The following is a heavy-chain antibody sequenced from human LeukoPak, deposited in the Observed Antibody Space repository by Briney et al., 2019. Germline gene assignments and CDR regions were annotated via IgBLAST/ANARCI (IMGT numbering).Heavy chain of an antibody. D-gene: IGHD3-3*01. Sequence: GGSLRLSCAASVFTFSSYAMSWVRQAPGKGLEWVSGVSSSGGSTYYTDSVKGRFTIYRDNSKNTLYLQMNSLRAEDTAVYYCAKESIFGDTKYFQHWGQGTLVTVSS. J-gene: IGHJ1*01. CDR3: AKESIFGDTKYFQH. V-gene: IGHV3-23*01. CDR1: VFTFSSYA. CDR2: VSSSGGST.